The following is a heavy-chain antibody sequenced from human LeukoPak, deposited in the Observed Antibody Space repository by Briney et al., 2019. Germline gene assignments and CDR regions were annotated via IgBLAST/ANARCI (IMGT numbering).Heavy chain of an antibody. CDR2: IDPNSGGT. V-gene: IGHV1-2*02. D-gene: IGHD1-26*01. CDR1: GYTLTVYY. CDR3: ARGGSGRYPQPGLY. Sequence: ASVNVSCKASGYTLTVYYMHWVRQAPGQGLEWMGWIDPNSGGTNYAQKFQGRVAMTRDTSISTAYMELSRLRSDDTAVYYCARGGSGRYPQPGLYWGQGTLVTVSS. J-gene: IGHJ4*02.